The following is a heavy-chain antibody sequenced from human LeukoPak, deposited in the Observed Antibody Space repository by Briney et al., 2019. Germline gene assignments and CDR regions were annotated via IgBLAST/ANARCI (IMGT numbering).Heavy chain of an antibody. D-gene: IGHD3-22*01. CDR1: GFTFDDYG. CDR2: LNWNGGIT. CDR3: AKRGVVIRVILVGFHKEAYYFDS. V-gene: IGHV3-20*04. Sequence: GGSLRLSCAASGFTFDDYGMSWVRLVPGKGLEWVSGLNWNGGITDYADSVMGRFTISRDNPKNTLYLQMTSLRAEDTAVYFCAKRGVVIRVILVGFHKEAYYFDSWGQGALVTVSS. J-gene: IGHJ4*02.